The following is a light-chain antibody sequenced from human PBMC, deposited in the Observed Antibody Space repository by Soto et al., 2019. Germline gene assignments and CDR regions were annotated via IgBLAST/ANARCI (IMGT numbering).Light chain of an antibody. V-gene: IGLV2-14*03. Sequence: QSVLTQPASVSGSPGQSITISCTGTSRDVGGYNYVSWYQQHPGKAPRLMIYDVSNRPSGVSNRFSGSKSGNTASLTISGLLAEDEADYYCSSYTSSSTFVFGGGTKLTVL. CDR1: SRDVGGYNY. CDR3: SSYTSSSTFV. CDR2: DVS. J-gene: IGLJ2*01.